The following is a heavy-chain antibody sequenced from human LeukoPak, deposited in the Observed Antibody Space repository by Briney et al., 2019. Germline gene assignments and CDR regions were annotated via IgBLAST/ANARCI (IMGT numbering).Heavy chain of an antibody. V-gene: IGHV3-73*01. CDR2: IRSKTNNYAT. CDR1: GFTFSGSA. Sequence: QTGGSLKLSCAASGFTFSGSAMDWVRQASGKGLEWIGRIRSKTNNYATSYAASVRGRFTISRDDSKNTAYLQMNSLKIEDTAVYYCTRSNDYRNSIFDYWGQGNLVTVSS. CDR3: TRSNDYRNSIFDY. J-gene: IGHJ4*02. D-gene: IGHD4-11*01.